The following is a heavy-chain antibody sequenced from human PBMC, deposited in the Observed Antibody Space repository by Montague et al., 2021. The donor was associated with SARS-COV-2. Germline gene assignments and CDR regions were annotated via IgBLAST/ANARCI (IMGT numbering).Heavy chain of an antibody. Sequence: SETLSLTCTVSGGSISSSYWTWTRQPPGKGLEWIGYIYYSGSTSYNPSLKSRVTMSVDTSKNQFSLKLSSVTAADTAVYYCAISSGSYSTLDFWGQGTLVTVSS. CDR1: GGSISSSY. D-gene: IGHD3-10*01. J-gene: IGHJ4*02. V-gene: IGHV4-59*08. CDR2: IYYSGST. CDR3: AISSGSYSTLDF.